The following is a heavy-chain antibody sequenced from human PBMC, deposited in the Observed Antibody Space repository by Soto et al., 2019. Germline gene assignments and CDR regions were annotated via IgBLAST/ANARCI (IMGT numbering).Heavy chain of an antibody. V-gene: IGHV3-23*01. D-gene: IGHD3-3*01. CDR2: ISGSGGST. Sequence: GGSLRLSCAASGFTFSSYAMSWVRQAPGKGLEWVSAISGSGGSTYYAESVKGRFTISRDNSKNTLYLQMNSLRAEDTAVYYCAKSDFWSGPTMLYYFDYWGQGTLVTVSS. CDR3: AKSDFWSGPTMLYYFDY. CDR1: GFTFSSYA. J-gene: IGHJ4*02.